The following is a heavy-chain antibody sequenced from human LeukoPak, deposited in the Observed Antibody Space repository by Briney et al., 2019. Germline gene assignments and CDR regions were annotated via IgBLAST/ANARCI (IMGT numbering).Heavy chain of an antibody. Sequence: GGSLRLSCAASGFTFSNYAMSWVRQAPGKGLEWVSVISGSGHSTYYADSVKGRFTTSRDNSKNMLYLQMNSLRAEDTAVYYCAKHTSSSSWYAADYWGQGTLVTVSS. V-gene: IGHV3-23*01. CDR2: ISGSGHST. CDR3: AKHTSSSSWYAADY. J-gene: IGHJ4*02. CDR1: GFTFSNYA. D-gene: IGHD6-13*01.